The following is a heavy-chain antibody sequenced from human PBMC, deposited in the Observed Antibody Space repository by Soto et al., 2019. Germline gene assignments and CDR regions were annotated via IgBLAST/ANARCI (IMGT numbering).Heavy chain of an antibody. CDR1: GFTFSSYA. D-gene: IGHD3-3*01. CDR3: ANDFWSGPRNDY. J-gene: IGHJ4*02. Sequence: PGGSLRLSCAASGFTFSSYAMSWVRQAPGKGLEWVSAISGSGGSTYYADSVKGRFTISRDNSKNTLYLQMNSLRAEDTAVYYCANDFWSGPRNDYWGQGTLVTVSS. CDR2: ISGSGGST. V-gene: IGHV3-23*01.